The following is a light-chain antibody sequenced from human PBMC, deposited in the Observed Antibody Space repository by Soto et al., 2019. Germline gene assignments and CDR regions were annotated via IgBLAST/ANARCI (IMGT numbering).Light chain of an antibody. CDR1: ALPKQY. CDR3: QSADSSALVV. J-gene: IGLJ2*01. V-gene: IGLV3-25*03. Sequence: SYELTQPPSVSVSPGQTARITCSGDALPKQYAYWYQQKPGQAPVLVIYKDSERPSGIPERFSGSSSGTTVTLTISGVQAEDEADYYCQSADSSALVVFGGGTKLTVL. CDR2: KDS.